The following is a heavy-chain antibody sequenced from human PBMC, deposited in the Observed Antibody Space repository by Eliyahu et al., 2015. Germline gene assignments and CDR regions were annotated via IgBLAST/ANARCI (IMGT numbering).Heavy chain of an antibody. D-gene: IGHD6-19*01. CDR2: ISSSSSTI. Sequence: XVQLVESGGGLVQPGGXLRLSCAASGFTFSSXSMNWVRQAPXKGLEWVSYISSSSSTIYYADSVKGRFTISRDNAKNSLYLQMNSLRAEDTAVYYCARETQWLEVEYWGQGTLVTVSS. CDR3: ARETQWLEVEY. V-gene: IGHV3-48*04. J-gene: IGHJ4*02. CDR1: GFTFSSXS.